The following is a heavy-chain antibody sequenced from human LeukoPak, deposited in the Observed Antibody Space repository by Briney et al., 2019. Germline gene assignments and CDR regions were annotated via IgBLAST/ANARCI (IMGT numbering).Heavy chain of an antibody. CDR2: ISSSSSYI. D-gene: IGHD6-13*01. CDR3: ARAYSSSWYPSEAYYHYGMDV. J-gene: IGHJ6*02. V-gene: IGHV3-21*01. CDR1: GFTFSSYS. Sequence: GGSLRLSCAASGFTFSSYSMNWVRQAPGKGLEWVSSISSSSSYIYYADSVKGRFTISRDNAKNSLYLQMNSLRAEDTAVYYCARAYSSSWYPSEAYYHYGMDVWGQGTTVTVSS.